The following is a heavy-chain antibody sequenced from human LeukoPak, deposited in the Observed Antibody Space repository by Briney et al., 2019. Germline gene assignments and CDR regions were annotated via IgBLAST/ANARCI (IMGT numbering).Heavy chain of an antibody. Sequence: ASVKVSCRVSGYSLSDLSIHWVRHVGGKGLEWMGWINPNSGGTNYAQKFQGRVTMTRDTSISTAYMELSRLRSDDTAVYFCARDEDYGEFGVVSDWGQGTLVTVSS. CDR3: ARDEDYGEFGVVSD. CDR2: INPNSGGT. D-gene: IGHD3-3*01. J-gene: IGHJ4*02. CDR1: GYSLSDLS. V-gene: IGHV1-2*02.